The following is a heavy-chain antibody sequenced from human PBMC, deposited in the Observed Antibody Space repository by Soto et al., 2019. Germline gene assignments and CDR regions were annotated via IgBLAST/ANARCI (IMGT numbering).Heavy chain of an antibody. CDR2: IYYSGST. V-gene: IGHV4-39*01. J-gene: IGHJ4*02. CDR1: GGSISSSSNY. Sequence: SETLSLTCTVSGGSISSSSNYCGWIRQPPGKGLEWIGSIYYSGSTYYNPSLKSRVTISVDTSKNQFSLKLSSVPAADTAVYYCARIREQPLVPDYWGQGTLVTVSS. D-gene: IGHD6-13*01. CDR3: ARIREQPLVPDY.